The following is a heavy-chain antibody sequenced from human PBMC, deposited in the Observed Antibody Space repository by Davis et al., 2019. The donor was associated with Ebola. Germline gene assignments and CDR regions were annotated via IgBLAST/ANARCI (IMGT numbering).Heavy chain of an antibody. CDR3: ARWSPRIEYYYYGMDV. CDR2: INAGNGNT. Sequence: AASVKVSCKASGYTFTGYYMHWVRQAPGQRLEWMGWINAGNGNTKYSQKFQGRVTITRDTSASTAYMELSSLRSEDTAVYYCARWSPRIEYYYYGMDVWGQGTTVTVSS. V-gene: IGHV1-3*01. J-gene: IGHJ6*02. CDR1: GYTFTGYY. D-gene: IGHD2-15*01.